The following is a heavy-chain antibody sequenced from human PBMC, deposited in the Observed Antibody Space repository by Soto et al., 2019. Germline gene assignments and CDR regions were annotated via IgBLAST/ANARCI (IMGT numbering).Heavy chain of an antibody. CDR2: IIPLFNVA. D-gene: IGHD2-21*01. Sequence: QVQLVQSGPEVKKPGSSVKVSCEASGGTFSNFAVNWVRQAPGQGLEWVGGIIPLFNVAKYAQKFEGRVSIVADYSTSPAYMGLRRRRSDDAAVYYCAALGRVVPAYDFKDAEGLDSSGQGTMVNVSS. V-gene: IGHV1-69*17. CDR1: GGTFSNFA. J-gene: IGHJ3*02. CDR3: AALGRVVPAYDFKDAEGLDS.